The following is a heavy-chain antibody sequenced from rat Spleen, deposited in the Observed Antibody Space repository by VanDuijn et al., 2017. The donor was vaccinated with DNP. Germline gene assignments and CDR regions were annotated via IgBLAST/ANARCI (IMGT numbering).Heavy chain of an antibody. V-gene: IGHV5S13*01. CDR3: STHGWQQPTY. J-gene: IGHJ3*01. CDR1: GFTFSHYG. D-gene: IGHD1-2*01. Sequence: EVQLVESGGGLVQPGRSLKLSCAASGFTFSHYGMAWVRQAPTKGLEWVASISTDGVNAYYRDSVKGRFTISRDNAKNTQYLQMDSLRSEDTATYYCSTHGWQQPTYWGQGTLVTVSS. CDR2: ISTDGVNA.